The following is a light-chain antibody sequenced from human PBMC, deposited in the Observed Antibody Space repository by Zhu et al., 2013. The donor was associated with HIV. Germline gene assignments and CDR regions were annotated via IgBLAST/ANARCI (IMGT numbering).Light chain of an antibody. CDR2: DAS. CDR3: QQFSTYPLT. V-gene: IGKV1-13*02. Sequence: AIQLTQSPSSLSASVGDRVTITCRASQGIKSALAWYQQKPGKPPTLLIYDASSLDSGVPSRFSGSGSGTDFVLTISSLQPDDFATYYCQQFSTYPLTFGGGSKVEI. CDR1: QGIKSA. J-gene: IGKJ4*01.